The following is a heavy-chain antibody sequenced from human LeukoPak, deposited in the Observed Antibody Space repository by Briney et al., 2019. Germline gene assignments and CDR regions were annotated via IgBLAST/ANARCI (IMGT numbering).Heavy chain of an antibody. Sequence: SETLSLTCTVSGGPISSYYWSWIRQPPGKGLEWIGYIYYSGSTNYNPSLKSRVTISVDTSKNQFSLKLSSVTAADTAVYYCARGYSSANWFDPWGQGTLVTVSS. CDR3: ARGYSSANWFDP. J-gene: IGHJ5*02. CDR1: GGPISSYY. D-gene: IGHD6-25*01. CDR2: IYYSGST. V-gene: IGHV4-59*01.